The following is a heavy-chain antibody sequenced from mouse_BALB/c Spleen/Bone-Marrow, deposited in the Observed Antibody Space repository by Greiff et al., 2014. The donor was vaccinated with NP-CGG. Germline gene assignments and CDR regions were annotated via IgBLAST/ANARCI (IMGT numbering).Heavy chain of an antibody. V-gene: IGHV5-12-1*01. CDR1: GFAFSNYD. CDR3: TRHPYGTFFAY. CDR2: ISSGGGST. Sequence: EVQLQQSGGGLVKPGGSLKLSCAASGFAFSNYDMSWVRQSPEKRLEWVAYISSGGGSTYYPDTVKGRFIISRDNAKNTLYLRMSSLKSEDTAMYYCTRHPYGTFFAYWGQGTTLTVSS. D-gene: IGHD2-10*02. J-gene: IGHJ2*01.